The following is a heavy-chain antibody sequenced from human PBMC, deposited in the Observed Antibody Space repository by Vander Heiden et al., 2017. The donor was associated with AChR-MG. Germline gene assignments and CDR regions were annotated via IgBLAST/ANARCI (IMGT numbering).Heavy chain of an antibody. V-gene: IGHV1-69-2*01. CDR2: VDPEDGET. D-gene: IGHD6-19*01. J-gene: IGHJ4*02. CDR3: ATLPENQPKEIAVAGGY. CDR1: GYTFTDYY. Sequence: EVQLVQSGAEVKKPGATVKISCKVSGYTFTDYYMHWVQQAPGKGLEWMGLVDPEDGETIYAEKFQGRVTITADTSTDTAYMEMSSLRSEETAVYYCATLPENQPKEIAVAGGYWGQGTLVTVSS.